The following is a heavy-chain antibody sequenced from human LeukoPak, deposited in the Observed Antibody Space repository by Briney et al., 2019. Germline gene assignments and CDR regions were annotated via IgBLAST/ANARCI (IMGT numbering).Heavy chain of an antibody. V-gene: IGHV4-59*01. CDR1: GGSISSYY. Sequence: PSETLSLTCTVSGGSISSYYWSWIRQPPGKGPEWIGYIYYSGSTNYNPSLKSRVTLSVDTSKNQFSLKLSSVTAADTAVYYCARLYDWFDPWGQGTLVTVSS. CDR2: IYYSGST. D-gene: IGHD2-8*01. J-gene: IGHJ5*02. CDR3: ARLYDWFDP.